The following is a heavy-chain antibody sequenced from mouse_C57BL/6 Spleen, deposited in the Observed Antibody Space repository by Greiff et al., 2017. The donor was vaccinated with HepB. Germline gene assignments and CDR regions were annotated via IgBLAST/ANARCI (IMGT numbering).Heavy chain of an antibody. V-gene: IGHV1-78*01. D-gene: IGHD2-3*01. CDR1: GYTFTDHT. CDR3: ASGWDGYYNYAMDY. CDR2: IYPRDGST. J-gene: IGHJ4*01. Sequence: VKLQESDAELVKPGASVKISCKVSGYTFTDHTIHWMKQRPEQGLEWIGYIYPRDGSTKYNEKFKGKATLTADKSSSTAYMQLNSLTSEDSAVYFCASGWDGYYNYAMDYWGQGTSVTVSS.